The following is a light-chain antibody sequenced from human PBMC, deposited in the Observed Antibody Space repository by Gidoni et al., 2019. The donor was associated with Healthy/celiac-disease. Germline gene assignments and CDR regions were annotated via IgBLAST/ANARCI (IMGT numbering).Light chain of an antibody. J-gene: IGLJ2*01. CDR1: NIGSKS. V-gene: IGLV3-21*04. Sequence: SYVLTQPPSVSVAAGKTARITCGGNNIGSKSVHWHQQQPGQAPVLVIYDDSDRRSGIPERFSGPNSGNTATLTISRVEAGDEADYYCQVWDSGSDHPGVFGGGTKLTVL. CDR2: DDS. CDR3: QVWDSGSDHPGV.